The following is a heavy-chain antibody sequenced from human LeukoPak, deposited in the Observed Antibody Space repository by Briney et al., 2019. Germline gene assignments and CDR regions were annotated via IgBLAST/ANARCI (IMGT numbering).Heavy chain of an antibody. CDR3: VHRAVAGTGVDY. CDR2: ISYDGSNK. J-gene: IGHJ4*02. CDR1: GFTFSSYG. V-gene: IGHV3-30*03. Sequence: PGGSLRLSCAASGFTFSSYGMHWVRQAPGKGLEWVAVISYDGSNKYYADSVKGRFTISRDNSENTLYLQMNSLRAEDTAVYYCVHRAVAGTGVDYWGQGTLVTVSS. D-gene: IGHD6-19*01.